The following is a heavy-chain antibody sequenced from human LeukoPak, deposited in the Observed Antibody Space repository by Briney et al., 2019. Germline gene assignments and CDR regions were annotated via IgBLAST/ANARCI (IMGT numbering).Heavy chain of an antibody. Sequence: SETLSLTCTVSGVSITNYYWAWIRQPAGKGLEWIGRMYISGSTNYNPSLKSRVSISIDKTKNQFSLKLRSVTAADTAIYCCARDYLVGAPLDSWGQGTLVTVSS. D-gene: IGHD1-26*01. CDR2: MYISGST. CDR3: ARDYLVGAPLDS. J-gene: IGHJ4*02. V-gene: IGHV4-4*07. CDR1: GVSITNYY.